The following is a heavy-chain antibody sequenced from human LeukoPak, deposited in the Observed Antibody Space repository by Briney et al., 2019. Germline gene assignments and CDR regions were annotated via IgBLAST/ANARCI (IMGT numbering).Heavy chain of an antibody. Sequence: SETLSLTCTVSGGSISSYYWSWIRQPPGKGLEWIGYIYYSGSTNYNPSLKSRVTISVDTSKNQFSLKLSSVTAADTAVYYCAVWVPAAALDYWGQGTLVTVSS. J-gene: IGHJ4*02. CDR2: IYYSGST. CDR1: GGSISSYY. D-gene: IGHD2-2*01. CDR3: AVWVPAAALDY. V-gene: IGHV4-59*08.